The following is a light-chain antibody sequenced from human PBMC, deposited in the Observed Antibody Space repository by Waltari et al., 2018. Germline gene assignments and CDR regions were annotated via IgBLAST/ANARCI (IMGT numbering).Light chain of an antibody. V-gene: IGKV1-5*03. CDR1: QNVNRW. CDR3: QQYNSYPLA. J-gene: IGKJ4*01. Sequence: DIQMTQSPPTLSASIGDRITINCRASQNVNRWLAWYQQKPGQAPQLLIYKASSLESGVPSRFSGSGSGTDFTLTINGLQSDDFATYYCQQYNSYPLAFGGGTRVEVK. CDR2: KAS.